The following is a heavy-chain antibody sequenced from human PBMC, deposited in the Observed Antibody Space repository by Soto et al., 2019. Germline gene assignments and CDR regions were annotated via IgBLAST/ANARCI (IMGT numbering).Heavy chain of an antibody. CDR3: AHIVVAGLGYYFDY. V-gene: IGHV2-5*02. CDR1: GFSLSSTRMA. CDR2: IYWDDDK. J-gene: IGHJ4*02. D-gene: IGHD6-19*01. Sequence: QITLKESGPTLVKPTQTLTLTCTFSGFSLSSTRMAVGWIRQPPGKALEWLALIYWDDDKRYSPFLKSRLTITQDTTKNQVVLTMSNMDPVDTARYYWAHIVVAGLGYYFDYWGQGTLVTGSS.